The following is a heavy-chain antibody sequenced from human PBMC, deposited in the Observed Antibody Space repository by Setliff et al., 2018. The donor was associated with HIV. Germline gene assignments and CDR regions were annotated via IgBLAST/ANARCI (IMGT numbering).Heavy chain of an antibody. CDR1: GYIFSTHY. CDR3: ARGGYSGEFLDAFDI. Sequence: ASVKVSCKASGYIFSTHYIHWVRQAPGQGLEWMGIINCASGRTVYTEKIKGRLAMARDMSRTTVYMELTSLRTEDTAVYYCARGGYSGEFLDAFDIWGQGTLVTVS. V-gene: IGHV1-46*01. D-gene: IGHD5-12*01. J-gene: IGHJ3*02. CDR2: INCASGRT.